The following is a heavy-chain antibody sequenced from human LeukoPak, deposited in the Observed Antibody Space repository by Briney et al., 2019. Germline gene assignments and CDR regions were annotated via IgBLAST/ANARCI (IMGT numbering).Heavy chain of an antibody. Sequence: PSETLSLTCTVSGGSISTHYWSWIRQPPGKGLEWIGYVLDSERTKDNPSLKSRATLSADTSKNQFSLGLTSVTAADSAVYYCATIKRGSIFGYFDFWGQGVLVTVSS. CDR3: ATIKRGSIFGYFDF. D-gene: IGHD5-18*01. CDR2: VLDSERT. J-gene: IGHJ4*02. V-gene: IGHV4-59*11. CDR1: GGSISTHY.